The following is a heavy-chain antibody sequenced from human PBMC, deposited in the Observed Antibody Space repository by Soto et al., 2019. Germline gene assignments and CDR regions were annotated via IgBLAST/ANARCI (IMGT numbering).Heavy chain of an antibody. CDR1: GFTFSSYA. V-gene: IGHV3-23*01. CDR2: ISGSGGNT. CDR3: AKCAGSGWYPDY. Sequence: EVQLLESAGGLVQPGGSLSLSCAASGFTFSSYAMRWVRQAPGKGLEWVSAISGSGGNTYYADSVKDRFTISRDNSKNTLFLQLNSLRAEDTAVYYCAKCAGSGWYPDYWGQGTLVTVSS. D-gene: IGHD6-19*01. J-gene: IGHJ4*02.